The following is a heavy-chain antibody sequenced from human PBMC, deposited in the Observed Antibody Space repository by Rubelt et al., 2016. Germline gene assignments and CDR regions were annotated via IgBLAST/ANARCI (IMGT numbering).Heavy chain of an antibody. CDR1: GGSIRGYY. CDR2: VYYSGST. Sequence: VQLQESGPGLVKPSGTLSLTCAVSGGSIRGYYWSWIRQPPGKGLEWIGYVYYSGSTNYNPSLTSRVTISVDTSKNQFSLKLSSVTAADTAVYYCARDPRPNYGMDVWGQGTTVTVSS. V-gene: IGHV4-59*13. D-gene: IGHD6-6*01. CDR3: ARDPRPNYGMDV. J-gene: IGHJ6*02.